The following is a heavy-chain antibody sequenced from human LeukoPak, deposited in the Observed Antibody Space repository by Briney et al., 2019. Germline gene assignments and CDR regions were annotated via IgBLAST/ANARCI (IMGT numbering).Heavy chain of an antibody. Sequence: SETLSLTCTVSGGSISGSSYYWGWIRQPPGKGLEWIGSIYYSGSTYYNPSLKSRVTISVDTSKNQFSLKLSSVTAADTAVYYCARHQLLWIVGATTTPLDYWGQGTLVTVSS. CDR2: IYYSGST. CDR3: ARHQLLWIVGATTTPLDY. J-gene: IGHJ4*02. V-gene: IGHV4-39*01. D-gene: IGHD1-26*01. CDR1: GGSISGSSYY.